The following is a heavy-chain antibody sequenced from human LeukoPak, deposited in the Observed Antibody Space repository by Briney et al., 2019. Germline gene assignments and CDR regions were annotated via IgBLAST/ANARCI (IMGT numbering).Heavy chain of an antibody. CDR2: INSGGDDT. V-gene: IGHV3-23*01. CDR1: GFTFRTYA. CDR3: VKPPRLSIIRGEGMDV. Sequence: GGSLRLSCAGSGFTFRTYAMGWVRQAPGKGLEWVSSINSGGDDTYYADSVKGRFTISRDNFKNTLYLQMNSLRAEDTAVYNCVKPPRLSIIRGEGMDVWGQGTTVTVSS. D-gene: IGHD3-10*01. J-gene: IGHJ6*02.